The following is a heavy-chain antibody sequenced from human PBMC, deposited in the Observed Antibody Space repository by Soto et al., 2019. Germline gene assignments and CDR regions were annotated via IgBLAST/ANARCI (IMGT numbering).Heavy chain of an antibody. J-gene: IGHJ6*02. CDR1: GYSFTSYY. D-gene: IGHD2-2*01. CDR2: INPSGGST. V-gene: IGHV1-46*01. CDR3: ARDIVVVPAANRAYYYYGMDV. Sequence: ASVKVSCKASGYSFTSYYMHWVRQAPGQGLEWMGIINPSGGSTSYAQKFQGRVTMTRDTSTSTVYMELSSLRSEDTAVYYCARDIVVVPAANRAYYYYGMDVWGQGTTVTVSS.